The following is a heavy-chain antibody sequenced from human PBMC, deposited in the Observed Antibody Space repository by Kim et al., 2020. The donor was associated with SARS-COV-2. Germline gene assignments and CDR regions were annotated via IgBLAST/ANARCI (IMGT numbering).Heavy chain of an antibody. V-gene: IGHV4-59*01. CDR2: IYYSGST. CDR1: GGSISSYY. J-gene: IGHJ4*02. D-gene: IGHD4-4*01. CDR3: ARVRSLDDYSNLGGSDYFDY. Sequence: SETLSLTCTVSGGSISSYYWSWIRQPPGKGLEWIGYIYYSGSTNYNPSLKSRVTISVDTSKNQFSLKLSSVTAADTAVYYCARVRSLDDYSNLGGSDYFDYWGQGTLVTVSS.